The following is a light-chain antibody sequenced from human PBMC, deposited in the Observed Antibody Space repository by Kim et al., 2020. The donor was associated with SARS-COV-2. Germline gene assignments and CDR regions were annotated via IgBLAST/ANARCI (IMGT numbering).Light chain of an antibody. Sequence: DIQMTQSPSTLSASVGDRVTITCRASQSIGSWLAWYQQKPGHAPKLLLYKASSLETGVPSRFSGSGSGTEFTLTISSLQPDDFATYYCQQYNTYWTFGQGTKVDIK. CDR2: KAS. V-gene: IGKV1-5*03. J-gene: IGKJ1*01. CDR3: QQYNTYWT. CDR1: QSIGSW.